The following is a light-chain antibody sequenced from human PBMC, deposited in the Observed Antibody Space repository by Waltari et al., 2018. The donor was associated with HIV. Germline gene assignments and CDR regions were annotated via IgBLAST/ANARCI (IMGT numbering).Light chain of an antibody. V-gene: IGLV1-44*01. CDR2: AND. Sequence: QSVLAQPPSASGTPGQRVTISCSGSSSNIARNTVNCYQQLPGTAPKLLIYANDQRPSGVPDRFSGSKSDTSASLAISGLQSEDEADFYCAAWDDSLNEWLFGGGTKLTVL. J-gene: IGLJ3*02. CDR3: AAWDDSLNEWL. CDR1: SSNIARNT.